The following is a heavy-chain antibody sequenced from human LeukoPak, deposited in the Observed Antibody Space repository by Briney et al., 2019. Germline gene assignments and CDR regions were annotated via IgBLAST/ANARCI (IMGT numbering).Heavy chain of an antibody. CDR1: GFTFSSYA. CDR2: VSGSAVST. J-gene: IGHJ5*02. Sequence: PGGSLRLSCAASGFTFSSYAVSWVRQAPGKGLEWVASVSGSAVSTYYADSVKGRFTISRDNSKNTLNLQMNSLRAEDTAVYYCAKDSVTAMPYNWFDPWGQGTLVTVSS. CDR3: AKDSVTAMPYNWFDP. D-gene: IGHD2-21*02. V-gene: IGHV3-23*01.